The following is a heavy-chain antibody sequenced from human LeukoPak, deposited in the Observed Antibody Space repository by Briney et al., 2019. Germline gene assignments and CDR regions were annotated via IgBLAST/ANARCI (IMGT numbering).Heavy chain of an antibody. CDR3: TRVFVGDEYSSSGY. D-gene: IGHD6-13*01. Sequence: GGSLRLSCAASGFTFSRYYMHWVRQAPGRGLVWVSRINSDGSSTTYADSVKGRFTISRDNAKNTLYLQMNSLKVEDTAVYYCTRVFVGDEYSSSGYWGQGTLVTVSS. J-gene: IGHJ4*02. CDR1: GFTFSRYY. V-gene: IGHV3-74*01. CDR2: INSDGSST.